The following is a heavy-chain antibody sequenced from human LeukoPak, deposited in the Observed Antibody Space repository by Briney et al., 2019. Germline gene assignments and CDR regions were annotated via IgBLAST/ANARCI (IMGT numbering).Heavy chain of an antibody. V-gene: IGHV7-4-1*02. CDR2: INTNTGNP. D-gene: IGHD2-15*01. J-gene: IGHJ6*03. Sequence: ASVKVSCKASGYTFTSYAMNWVRQAPGQGLEWMGWINTNTGNPTYAQGFTGRFVFSLDTSVSTAYLQISSLKAEDTAVYYCARELVLGYCSGGSCYPSRYMDVWGKGTTVTVSS. CDR1: GYTFTSYA. CDR3: ARELVLGYCSGGSCYPSRYMDV.